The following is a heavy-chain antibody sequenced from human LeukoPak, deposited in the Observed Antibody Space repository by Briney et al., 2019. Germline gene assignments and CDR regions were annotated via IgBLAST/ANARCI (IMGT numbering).Heavy chain of an antibody. CDR1: GGSISSSSYY. CDR2: IYYSGST. J-gene: IGHJ5*02. CDR3: ARARGVGESNWFDP. Sequence: SETLSLTCTVSGGSISSSSYYWGWLRQPPGKGLEWIGSIYYSGSTYYNPSLKSRVTISVDTSKNQFSLKLSSVTAADTAVYYCARARGVGESNWFDPWGQGTLVTVSS. D-gene: IGHD3-10*01. V-gene: IGHV4-39*07.